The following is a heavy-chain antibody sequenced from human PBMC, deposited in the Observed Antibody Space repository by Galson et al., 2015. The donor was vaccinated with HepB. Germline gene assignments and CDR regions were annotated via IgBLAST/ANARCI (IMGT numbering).Heavy chain of an antibody. CDR3: ARGLSFIMITFGGYAFDI. D-gene: IGHD3-16*01. CDR1: GGTFSSYA. J-gene: IGHJ3*02. V-gene: IGHV1-69*10. CDR2: IIPILGIA. Sequence: SVKVSCKASGGTFSSYAISWVRQAPGQGLEWMGGIIPILGIANYAQKFQGRVTITADKSTSTAYMELSSLRSEDTAVYYCARGLSFIMITFGGYAFDIWGQGTMVTVSS.